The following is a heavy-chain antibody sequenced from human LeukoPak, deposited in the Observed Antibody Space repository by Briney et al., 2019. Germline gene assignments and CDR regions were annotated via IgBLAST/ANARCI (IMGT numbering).Heavy chain of an antibody. Sequence: ASGKVSCKASGGTFSSYAISWVRQAPGQGLEWMGGIIPIFGTANYAQKFQGRVTITADESTSTAYMELSSLRSEDTAVYYCASSDPYYYDSSGYLSMGMDVWGQGTTVTVSS. CDR3: ASSDPYYYDSSGYLSMGMDV. CDR2: IIPIFGTA. CDR1: GGTFSSYA. V-gene: IGHV1-69*13. D-gene: IGHD3-22*01. J-gene: IGHJ6*02.